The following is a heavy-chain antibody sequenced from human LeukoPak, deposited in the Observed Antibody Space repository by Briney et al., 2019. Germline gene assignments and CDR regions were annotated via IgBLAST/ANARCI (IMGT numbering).Heavy chain of an antibody. Sequence: GGSLRLSCATSGFTFSGYAMSWVRQAPGKGLEWVSAISGSGGSTYYADSVKGRFTISRDNPKNTLYMEMNSLRAEDTAVYYCAKDLVTAAGWGQGTLVTVSS. D-gene: IGHD2-21*02. CDR3: AKDLVTAAG. J-gene: IGHJ4*02. CDR2: ISGSGGST. CDR1: GFTFSGYA. V-gene: IGHV3-23*01.